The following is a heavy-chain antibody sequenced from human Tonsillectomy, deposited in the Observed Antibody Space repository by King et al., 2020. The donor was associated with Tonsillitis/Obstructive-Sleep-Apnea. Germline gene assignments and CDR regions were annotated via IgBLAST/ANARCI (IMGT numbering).Heavy chain of an antibody. CDR2: INTNTGNP. CDR1: GYTFTSYS. Sequence: QLVQSGSELKKPGASVKVSCKASGYTFTSYSMNWVRQAPGPGLEWMGWINTNTGNPTYAQGFTGRFVFSLDTSVSTAYLQISSLKAEDTAVYYCARDLAFNWNDAGDYWGQGTLVTVSS. J-gene: IGHJ4*02. V-gene: IGHV7-4-1*02. D-gene: IGHD1-20*01. CDR3: ARDLAFNWNDAGDY.